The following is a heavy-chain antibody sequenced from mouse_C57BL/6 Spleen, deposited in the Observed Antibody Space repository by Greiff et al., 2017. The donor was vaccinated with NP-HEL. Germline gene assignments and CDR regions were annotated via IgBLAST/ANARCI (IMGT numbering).Heavy chain of an antibody. D-gene: IGHD1-2*01. CDR2: IYPGDGDT. CDR1: GYAFSSSW. Sequence: VQLQQSGPELVKPGASVKISCKASGYAFSSSWMNWVKQRPGKGLEWLGRIYPGDGDTNYNGKFKGKATLTADKSSSTAYMQLSSLTSEDSAVYFCARGDYGPYAMDYWGQGTSVTVSS. J-gene: IGHJ4*01. V-gene: IGHV1-82*01. CDR3: ARGDYGPYAMDY.